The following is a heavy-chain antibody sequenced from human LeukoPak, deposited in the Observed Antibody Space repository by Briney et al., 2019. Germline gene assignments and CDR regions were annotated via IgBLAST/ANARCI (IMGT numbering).Heavy chain of an antibody. CDR3: AKDGPAAPFDY. Sequence: GESLKISCKGSGYSFTSYWIGWVRQAPGKGLEWVAFIRYDGSNKYYADSVKGRFTISRDNSKNTLYLQMNSLRAEDTAVYYCAKDGPAAPFDYWGQGTLVTVSS. D-gene: IGHD2-2*01. CDR1: GYSFTSYW. J-gene: IGHJ4*02. CDR2: IRYDGSNK. V-gene: IGHV3-30*02.